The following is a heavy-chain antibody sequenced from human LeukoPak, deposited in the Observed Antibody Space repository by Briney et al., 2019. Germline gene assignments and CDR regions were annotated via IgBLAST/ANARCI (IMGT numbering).Heavy chain of an antibody. J-gene: IGHJ6*02. D-gene: IGHD2-15*01. CDR2: IYYSGST. V-gene: IGHV4-61*01. CDR1: GGSVSSDSYY. CDR3: ARAECSGGSCYPYYYCGMDV. Sequence: SETLSLTCTVSGGSVSSDSYYWSWIRQPPEKGLEWIGYIYYSGSTNYNPSLKSRVTISVDTSKNQFSLKLSSVTAADTAVYYCARAECSGGSCYPYYYCGMDVWGQGTTVTVSS.